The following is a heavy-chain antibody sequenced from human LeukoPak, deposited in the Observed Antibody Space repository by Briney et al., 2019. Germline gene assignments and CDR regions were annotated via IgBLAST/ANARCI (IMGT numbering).Heavy chain of an antibody. J-gene: IGHJ4*02. D-gene: IGHD6-19*01. CDR3: ARFETVAAKPLEY. V-gene: IGHV3-7*01. Sequence: GGSLRLSCAASGFSFSNYWMSWVRQAPGKGLEWVSNIRNTRNDILYMDSVKGRFTISRDNAKNSLYLQMNSLRAEDTAVYYCARFETVAAKPLEYWGQGTLVTVSS. CDR1: GFSFSNYW. CDR2: IRNTRNDI.